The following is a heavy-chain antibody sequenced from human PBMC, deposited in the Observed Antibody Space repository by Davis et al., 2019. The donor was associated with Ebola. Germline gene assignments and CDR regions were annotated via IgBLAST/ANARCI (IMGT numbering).Heavy chain of an antibody. V-gene: IGHV3-73*01. D-gene: IGHD2/OR15-2a*01. Sequence: GESLKISCTASGFSFSTSAMHWVRQASGKGLEWVGRIRSKANSYATAYAASVKGRFTISRDDWKNMVYLQMNSLRPEDTAVYYCAGSTGIGLPDRTAYIHMDVWGKGTTVIVSS. CDR3: AGSTGIGLPDRTAYIHMDV. CDR1: GFSFSTSA. J-gene: IGHJ6*03. CDR2: IRSKANSYAT.